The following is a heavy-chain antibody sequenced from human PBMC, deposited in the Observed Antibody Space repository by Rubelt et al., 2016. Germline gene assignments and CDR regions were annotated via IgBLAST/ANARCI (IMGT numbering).Heavy chain of an antibody. CDR3: AKNSRYFGSSWFDP. CDR2: IYYSGST. Sequence: QPPGKGLEWIGYIYYSGSTNYNPSLKSRVTISVDTSKNQFSLKLSSVTAADTAVYYCAKNSRYFGSSWFDPWGQGTLVTVSS. D-gene: IGHD2/OR15-2a*01. V-gene: IGHV4-59*01. J-gene: IGHJ5*02.